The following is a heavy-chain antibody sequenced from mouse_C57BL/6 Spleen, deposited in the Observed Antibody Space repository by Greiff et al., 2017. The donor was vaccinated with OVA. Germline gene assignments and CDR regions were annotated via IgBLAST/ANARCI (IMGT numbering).Heavy chain of an antibody. V-gene: IGHV5-17*01. CDR3: AREDFHYSNYGLVAY. D-gene: IGHD2-5*01. CDR1: GFTFSDYG. CDR2: ISSGSSTI. Sequence: EVQGVESGGGLVKPGGSLKLSCAASGFTFSDYGMHWVRQAPEKGLEWVAYISSGSSTIYYADTVKGRFTISRDNAKNTLFLQMTSLRSEDTAMCYCAREDFHYSNYGLVAYWGQGTLVTVSA. J-gene: IGHJ3*01.